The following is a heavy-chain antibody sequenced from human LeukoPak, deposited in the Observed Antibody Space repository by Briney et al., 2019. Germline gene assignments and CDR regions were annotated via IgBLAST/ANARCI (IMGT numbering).Heavy chain of an antibody. V-gene: IGHV3-7*01. J-gene: IGHJ4*02. CDR2: IKQDGSEG. D-gene: IGHD3-22*01. CDR3: ARDRGWRSSGYYLYYFDF. CDR1: GFIFSSYW. Sequence: PGGSLRLSCAASGFIFSSYWMSWVRQAPGKGLEWVANIKQDGSEGYYVDSVKGRFTISRDNAKNSLYLQMNSLRAEDTAVYYCARDRGWRSSGYYLYYFDFWGQGTLVTVSS.